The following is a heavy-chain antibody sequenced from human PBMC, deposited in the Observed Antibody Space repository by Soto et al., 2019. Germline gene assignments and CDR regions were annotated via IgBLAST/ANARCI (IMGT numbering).Heavy chain of an antibody. V-gene: IGHV3-33*01. D-gene: IGHD2-15*01. CDR3: AREGCSGGSCYSGVGAFDI. J-gene: IGHJ3*02. CDR1: GFTFSSYG. CDR2: IWYDGSNK. Sequence: VQLVESGGGVVQPGRSLRLSCAASGFTFSSYGMHWVRQAPGKGLEWVAVIWYDGSNKYYADSVKGRFTISRDNSKNTLYLQMNSLRAEDTAVYYCAREGCSGGSCYSGVGAFDIWGQGTMVTVSS.